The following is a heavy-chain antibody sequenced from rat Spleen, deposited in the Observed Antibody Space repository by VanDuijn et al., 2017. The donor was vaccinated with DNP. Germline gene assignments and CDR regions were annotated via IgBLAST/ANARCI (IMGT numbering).Heavy chain of an antibody. D-gene: IGHD4-1*01. V-gene: IGHV5S10*01. J-gene: IGHJ3*01. Sequence: EAQLVESGGGLVQSGRSLKLSCAASGFTFSDYNMTWVRQAPKKGLEWVATIIYDGSRTYYRDSVKGRFTVSRDHATNTLYLRLNSLRSEDTATYYCASGFGWFAYWGQGTLVTVSS. CDR3: ASGFGWFAY. CDR2: IIYDGSRT. CDR1: GFTFSDYN.